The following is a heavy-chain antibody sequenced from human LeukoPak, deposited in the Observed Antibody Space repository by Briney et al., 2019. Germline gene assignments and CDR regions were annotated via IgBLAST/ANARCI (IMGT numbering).Heavy chain of an antibody. CDR2: IYHSGST. J-gene: IGHJ6*04. Sequence: SETLSLTCAVSGYSISSGYYWGWIRQPPGKGLEWIGSIYHSGSTYYNPSLKSRVTISVDTSKNQFSLKLSSVTAADTAVYYCARGTNRGSGSYYYYGMDVWGKGTTVTVSS. D-gene: IGHD3-10*01. CDR1: GYSISSGYY. CDR3: ARGTNRGSGSYYYYGMDV. V-gene: IGHV4-38-2*01.